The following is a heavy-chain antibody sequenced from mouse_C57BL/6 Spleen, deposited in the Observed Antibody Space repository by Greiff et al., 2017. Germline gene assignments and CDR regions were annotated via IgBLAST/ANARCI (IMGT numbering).Heavy chain of an antibody. J-gene: IGHJ3*01. CDR3: ARSGEDGYYWFAY. V-gene: IGHV1-22*01. D-gene: IGHD2-3*01. Sequence: EVQLQQSGPELVKPGASVKMSCKASGYTFTDYNMHWVKQSHGKSLEWIGYINPNNGGTSYNQKFKGKATLTVNKSSSTAYMELRSLTSKDSAVYYCARSGEDGYYWFAYRGKGTLVAVSA. CDR2: INPNNGGT. CDR1: GYTFTDYN.